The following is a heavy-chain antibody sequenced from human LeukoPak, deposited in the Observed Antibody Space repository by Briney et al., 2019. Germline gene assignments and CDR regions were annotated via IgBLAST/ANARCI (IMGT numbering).Heavy chain of an antibody. CDR3: ARDRALYDSRRGYYYTEDDY. D-gene: IGHD3-22*01. Sequence: QPGGSLRLSCAASGFTFSSYAMSWVRQAPGKGLEWVANINQDGSEKYSVDSVKGRFTISGDNAKSSLYLQMNSLRADDTAVYYCARDRALYDSRRGYYYTEDDYWGQGTLVTVSS. CDR2: INQDGSEK. J-gene: IGHJ4*02. CDR1: GFTFSSYA. V-gene: IGHV3-7*01.